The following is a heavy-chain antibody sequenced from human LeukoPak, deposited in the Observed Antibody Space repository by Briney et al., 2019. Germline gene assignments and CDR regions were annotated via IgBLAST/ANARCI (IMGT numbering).Heavy chain of an antibody. J-gene: IGHJ5*01. D-gene: IGHD3-3*01. V-gene: IGHV4-59*01. CDR1: GGSISPYY. Sequence: SETLSLTCTVSGGSISPYYWSWIRQPPGKGLEWIGYIYYSGSTNYNPSLKSRVTISVDTSKNQFSLKLNSVTAADTAVYYCARGRNLEWFDYWGQGTLVTVSS. CDR2: IYYSGST. CDR3: ARGRNLEWFDY.